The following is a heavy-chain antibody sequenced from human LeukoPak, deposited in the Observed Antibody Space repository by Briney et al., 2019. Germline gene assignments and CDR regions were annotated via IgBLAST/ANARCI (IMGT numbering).Heavy chain of an antibody. CDR2: IYYSGST. Sequence: PSETLSLTCTVSGGSISSGGYYWSWIRQHPGKGLEWIGYIYYSGSTYYNPSLKSRVTISVDTSKNQFSLKLSSVTAADTAVYYCASGGVDYSAKYFQHWGQGTLVTVSS. CDR1: GGSISSGGYY. D-gene: IGHD2-8*02. J-gene: IGHJ1*01. CDR3: ASGGVDYSAKYFQH. V-gene: IGHV4-31*03.